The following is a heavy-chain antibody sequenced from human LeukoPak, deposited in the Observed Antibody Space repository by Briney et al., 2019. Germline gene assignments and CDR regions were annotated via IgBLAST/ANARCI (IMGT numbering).Heavy chain of an antibody. D-gene: IGHD3-10*01. J-gene: IGHJ4*02. CDR1: GGSFSGYY. CDR3: ARGSRGLLWFGNPDY. CDR2: INHSGST. Sequence: SETLSLTCAVYGGSFSGYYWSWIRQPPGKGLEWIGEINHSGSTNYNPSLKSRVTISVDTSKNQFSLKLSSVTAADTAVYYCARGSRGLLWFGNPDYWGQGTLVTVSS. V-gene: IGHV4-34*01.